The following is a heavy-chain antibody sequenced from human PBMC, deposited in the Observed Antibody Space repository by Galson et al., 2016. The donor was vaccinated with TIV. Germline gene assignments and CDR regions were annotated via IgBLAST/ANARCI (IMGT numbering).Heavy chain of an antibody. CDR3: ASGSNYGDFGGPEFDY. J-gene: IGHJ4*02. Sequence: SLRLSCATSAFIFGDFGVSWVRQPPGKGLEWVGFIRGKSYGGTTEYAASVKGRFTISRDNAQTSLYLHMDSLRAEDTAVYYCASGSNYGDFGGPEFDYWGRGTLVTVSS. CDR1: AFIFGDFG. V-gene: IGHV3-49*04. D-gene: IGHD4-17*01. CDR2: IRGKSYGGTT.